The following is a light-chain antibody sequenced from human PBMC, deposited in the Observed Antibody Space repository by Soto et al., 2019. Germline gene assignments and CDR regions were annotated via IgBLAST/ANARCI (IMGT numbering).Light chain of an antibody. CDR1: QSVSSY. Sequence: EIVLTQSPPTLSLSPGERATLSCRASQSVSSYLAWYQQKPGQAPRLLIYDASNRATGIPARFSGSGSGTDFTLTISSLEPEDFAVYYCQQRCNWPLTFGQGTKVDI. J-gene: IGKJ1*01. CDR3: QQRCNWPLT. CDR2: DAS. V-gene: IGKV3-11*01.